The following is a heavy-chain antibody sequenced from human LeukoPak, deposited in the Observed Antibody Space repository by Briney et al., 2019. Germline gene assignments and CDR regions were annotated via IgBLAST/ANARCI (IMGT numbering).Heavy chain of an antibody. CDR3: TRDLRNDY. Sequence: GGSLRLSCTASGFTFGDYAMSWVRQAPGGGLEWVGFIRSKAYGGTTEYAASVKGRFTISRDDSKSIAYLQMNSLKTEDTAVYYCTRDLRNDYWGQGTLVTVSS. CDR2: IRSKAYGGTT. V-gene: IGHV3-49*04. J-gene: IGHJ4*02. CDR1: GFTFGDYA.